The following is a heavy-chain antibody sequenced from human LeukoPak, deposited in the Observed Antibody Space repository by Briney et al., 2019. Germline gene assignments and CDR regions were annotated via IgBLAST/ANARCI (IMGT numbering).Heavy chain of an antibody. CDR3: AKGNIVATLYYFDY. CDR1: GFTFSSYG. CDR2: ISGSGGST. V-gene: IGHV3-23*01. Sequence: GGSLRLSCAASGFTFSSYGMSWVRQAPGKVLEWASAISGSGGSTYYADSVKGRFTISRDNSKNTLYLQMNSLRAEDTAVYYCAKGNIVATLYYFDYWGQGTLVTVSS. D-gene: IGHD5-12*01. J-gene: IGHJ4*02.